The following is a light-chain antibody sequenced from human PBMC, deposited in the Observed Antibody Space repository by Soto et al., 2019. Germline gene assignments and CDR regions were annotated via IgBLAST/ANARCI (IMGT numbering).Light chain of an antibody. CDR2: SAS. Sequence: EIVMTQSPASLSVSPGDGATLSCRASQSVASNVAWYQQKPGQGPRLLIHSASTRAVGVPAGFSGSRSGTDFTLSISSLQSEDFAVYFCQYYHKWPPHYTFGQGTKLQIK. J-gene: IGKJ2*01. CDR3: QYYHKWPPHYT. V-gene: IGKV3-15*01. CDR1: QSVASN.